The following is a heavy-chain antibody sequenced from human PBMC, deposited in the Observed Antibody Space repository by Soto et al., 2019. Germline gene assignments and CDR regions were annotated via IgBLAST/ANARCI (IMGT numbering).Heavy chain of an antibody. V-gene: IGHV2-5*02. CDR3: AHRILRTVFGLVTTTAIYFDF. CDR2: MYWDDDK. J-gene: IGHJ4*02. D-gene: IGHD3-3*01. Sequence: QITLNESGPTVVKPAETLTLTCTFSGFSLTTSGVGVGWIRQSPGKAPEWLALMYWDDDKRYSASLKSRLPITKDTSKNQVVLTLASVDPADTATYYCAHRILRTVFGLVTTTAIYFDFWGQGTPVVVSS. CDR1: GFSLTTSGVG.